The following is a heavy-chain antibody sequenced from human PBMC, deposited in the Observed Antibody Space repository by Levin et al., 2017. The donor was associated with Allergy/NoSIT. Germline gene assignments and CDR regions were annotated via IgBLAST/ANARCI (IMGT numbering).Heavy chain of an antibody. CDR1: GVSFSGYY. D-gene: IGHD5-18*01. V-gene: IGHV4-34*01. Sequence: SETLSLTCAVYGVSFSGYYWSWIRQPPGKGLEWIGEINHSGSTNYNPSLKSRVTISVDTSKNQFSLKLSSVTAADTAVYYCARGLSYSYADWGQGTLVTVSS. CDR3: ARGLSYSYAD. J-gene: IGHJ4*02. CDR2: INHSGST.